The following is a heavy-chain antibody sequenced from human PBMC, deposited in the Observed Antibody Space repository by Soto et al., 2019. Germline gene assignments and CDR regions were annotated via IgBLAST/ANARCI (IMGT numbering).Heavy chain of an antibody. Sequence: SETLSLTCAVYGGSFSGYYWSWVRQPPGKGLEWIGEINHSGSTNYNPSLKSRVTISVDTSKNQFSLKLSSVTAADTAVYYCARGPPHSSRARFLEWFLDYYFDYWGQGTLVPVSS. D-gene: IGHD3-3*01. CDR1: GGSFSGYY. CDR2: INHSGST. V-gene: IGHV4-34*01. J-gene: IGHJ4*02. CDR3: ARGPPHSSRARFLEWFLDYYFDY.